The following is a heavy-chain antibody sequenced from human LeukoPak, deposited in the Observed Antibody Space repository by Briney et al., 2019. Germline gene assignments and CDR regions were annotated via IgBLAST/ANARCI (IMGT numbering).Heavy chain of an antibody. J-gene: IGHJ4*02. D-gene: IGHD3-10*01. CDR2: IRYDGSNK. V-gene: IGHV3-30*02. CDR1: GFTFSSYG. CDR3: ARDRGVSGNYYDY. Sequence: PGGSLRLSCAASGFTFSSYGMHWVCQAPGKGLEWVAFIRYDGSNKYYADSVKGRFTTSRDNSKSTLDLQMNSLRPEDTALYYCARDRGVSGNYYDYWGQGTLVTVSS.